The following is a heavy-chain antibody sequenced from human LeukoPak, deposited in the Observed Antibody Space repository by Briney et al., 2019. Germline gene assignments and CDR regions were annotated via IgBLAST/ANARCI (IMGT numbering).Heavy chain of an antibody. D-gene: IGHD6-19*01. Sequence: GGSLRLSCAASGFTFSSLDMGCVRQAPGKGLEWVSGISASGSNTFYADSVKSRLTISRDNSKNTLYLQMSSLRAEDTAIYYCAKDSVRSGGWFYFDNWGQGTLVSVSS. CDR2: ISASGSNT. J-gene: IGHJ4*02. CDR1: GFTFSSLD. V-gene: IGHV3-23*01. CDR3: AKDSVRSGGWFYFDN.